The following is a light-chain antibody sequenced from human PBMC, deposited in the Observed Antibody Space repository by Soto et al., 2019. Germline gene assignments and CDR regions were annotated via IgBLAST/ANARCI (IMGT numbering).Light chain of an antibody. Sequence: EIVLTQSTATLSLSPGERATLSCRASQSVGNDLVWYHHKPGQAPRLLIYSASNRATGIPARFSGSGSGTDFTLTISSLEPEDFAVYYCQQRTNWPPTFGGGTKVEIK. CDR2: SAS. J-gene: IGKJ4*01. V-gene: IGKV3-11*01. CDR3: QQRTNWPPT. CDR1: QSVGND.